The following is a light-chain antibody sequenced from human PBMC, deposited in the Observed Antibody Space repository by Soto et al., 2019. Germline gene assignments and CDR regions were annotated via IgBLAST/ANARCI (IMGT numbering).Light chain of an antibody. J-gene: IGKJ1*01. V-gene: IGKV1-5*01. Sequence: IQMTQSPSTLSATVGDRVTITCRASQSISSWLPWYQQKPGTAPKLLIYDACSLESGVPSRFSGSGSGTEFTLTISSLQPDDFSTYYCQQYNSYWTFGQGTKVDIK. CDR1: QSISSW. CDR3: QQYNSYWT. CDR2: DAC.